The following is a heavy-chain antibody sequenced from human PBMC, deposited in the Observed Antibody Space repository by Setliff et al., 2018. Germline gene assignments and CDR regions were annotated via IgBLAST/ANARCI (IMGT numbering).Heavy chain of an antibody. J-gene: IGHJ4*02. CDR1: GYIFTNYW. CDR2: IYPGDSDT. D-gene: IGHD5-12*01. CDR3: ARHRVGNSGYAIPILDF. V-gene: IGHV5-51*01. Sequence: GESLKISCKASGYIFTNYWIGWVRQMPGKGLERMGVIYPGDSDTRYSPSFEAQITFSVDKSITTAYLQWSSLKASDTAIYYCARHRVGNSGYAIPILDFWGQGALVTVSS.